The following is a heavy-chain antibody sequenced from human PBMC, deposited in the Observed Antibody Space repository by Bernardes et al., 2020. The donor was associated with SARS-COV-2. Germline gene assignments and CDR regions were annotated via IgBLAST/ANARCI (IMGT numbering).Heavy chain of an antibody. CDR1: GFTFSSYA. J-gene: IGHJ4*02. CDR3: AKSSAPLGVIAVAGTIASPKYFDY. D-gene: IGHD6-19*01. V-gene: IGHV3-23*01. Sequence: GGSLRLSCAASGFTFSSYAMSWVRQAPGKGLEWVSAISGSGGSTYYADSVKGRFTISRDNSKNTLYLQMNSLRAEDTAVYYCAKSSAPLGVIAVAGTIASPKYFDYWGQGTLVTVSS. CDR2: ISGSGGST.